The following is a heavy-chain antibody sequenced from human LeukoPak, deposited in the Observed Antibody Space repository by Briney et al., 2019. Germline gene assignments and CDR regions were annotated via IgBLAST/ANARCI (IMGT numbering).Heavy chain of an antibody. V-gene: IGHV3-20*04. CDR1: GFTFYDYG. D-gene: IGHD6-19*01. CDR3: ARAEMAGNHYYYYYMDV. J-gene: IGHJ6*03. Sequence: PGGSLRLSCAASGFTFYDYGMSWVRKAPGKGLEWVSGINWNGGSTGYADSVKGRFTISRDNAKNSLYLQMNSLRAEDTALYYCARAEMAGNHYYYYYMDVWGKGTMVTVSS. CDR2: INWNGGST.